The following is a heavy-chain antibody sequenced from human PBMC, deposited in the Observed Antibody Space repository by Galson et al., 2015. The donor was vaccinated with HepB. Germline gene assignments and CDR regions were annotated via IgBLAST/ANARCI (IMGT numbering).Heavy chain of an antibody. CDR1: GFTFSSYG. J-gene: IGHJ6*02. Sequence: SLRLSCAASGFTFSSYGMHWVRQAPGKGLEWVAVIWYDGSNKYYADSVKGRFTISRDNSKNTLYLQMNSLRAEDTAVYYCARDLGGVVIRGVQIVLVSYGMDVWGQGTTVTVSS. CDR2: IWYDGSNK. D-gene: IGHD3-10*01. CDR3: ARDLGGVVIRGVQIVLVSYGMDV. V-gene: IGHV3-33*01.